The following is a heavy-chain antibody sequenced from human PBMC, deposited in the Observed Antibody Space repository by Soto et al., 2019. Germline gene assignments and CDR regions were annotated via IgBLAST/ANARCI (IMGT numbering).Heavy chain of an antibody. D-gene: IGHD3-9*01. CDR3: ETKDDILPGQHPFGY. V-gene: IGHV1-69*02. Sequence: QVQLVQSGAEVKKPGSSVKVSCKASGGTFSSYTISWVRQAPGQGLEWMGRIIPILGIANYAQKCQGRVPIPADKSTSTAYMELSSLRSEDTAVYYCETKDDILPGQHPFGYWGQGTLVTVSS. CDR1: GGTFSSYT. CDR2: IIPILGIA. J-gene: IGHJ4*02.